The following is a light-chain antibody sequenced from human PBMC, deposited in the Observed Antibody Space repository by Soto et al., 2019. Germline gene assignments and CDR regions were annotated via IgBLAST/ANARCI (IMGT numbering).Light chain of an antibody. Sequence: EIVLTQSPATLSLSPGERATLSCRASQSVSSYLAWYQQQKPGQAPRLLIYDASNRATGIPARFSGSGSATAFTLTISSLEPEDFAVYYCQHRSNLITFGQGTRLEIK. CDR1: QSVSSY. V-gene: IGKV3-11*01. CDR3: QHRSNLIT. J-gene: IGKJ5*01. CDR2: DAS.